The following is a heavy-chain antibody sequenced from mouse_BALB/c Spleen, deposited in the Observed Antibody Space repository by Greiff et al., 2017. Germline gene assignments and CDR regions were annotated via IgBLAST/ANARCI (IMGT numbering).Heavy chain of an antibody. CDR2: ISYSGST. CDR1: GYSITSDYA. D-gene: IGHD6-1*01. Sequence: VQLQQSGPGLVKPSQSLSLTCTVTGYSITSDYAWNWIRQFPGNKLEWMGYISYSGSTSYNPSLKSRISITRDTSKNQFFLQLNSVTTEDTATYYCASSPYAMDYWGQGTSVTVSS. V-gene: IGHV3-2*02. CDR3: ASSPYAMDY. J-gene: IGHJ4*01.